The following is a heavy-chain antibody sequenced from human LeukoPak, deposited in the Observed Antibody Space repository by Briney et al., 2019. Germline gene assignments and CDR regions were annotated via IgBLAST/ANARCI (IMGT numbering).Heavy chain of an antibody. Sequence: GGSLRLSCAASGFTFSSYSMNWVRQAPGKGLEWVSSISSTSSYIFYADSVKGRFTISRDNAKNSLYLRMNSLRAEDTAVYYCARDPAAGREYYFDYWGQGTLVTVSS. CDR1: GFTFSSYS. CDR3: ARDPAAGREYYFDY. D-gene: IGHD6-13*01. CDR2: ISSTSSYI. J-gene: IGHJ4*02. V-gene: IGHV3-21*01.